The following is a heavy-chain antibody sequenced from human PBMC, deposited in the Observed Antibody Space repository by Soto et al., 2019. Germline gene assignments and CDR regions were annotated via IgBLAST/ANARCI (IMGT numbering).Heavy chain of an antibody. D-gene: IGHD3-10*01. CDR2: INAGNGNT. Sequence: QVQLVQSGAEVKKPGASVKVSCKASGYTFTSYAMHWVRQAPGQRLEWMGWINAGNGNTKYSQKFQGRVTITRDTAASTAYMELSSLRSEDTAVYYCARDLGFGLSDYWGQGTLVTVSS. CDR1: GYTFTSYA. V-gene: IGHV1-3*01. CDR3: ARDLGFGLSDY. J-gene: IGHJ4*02.